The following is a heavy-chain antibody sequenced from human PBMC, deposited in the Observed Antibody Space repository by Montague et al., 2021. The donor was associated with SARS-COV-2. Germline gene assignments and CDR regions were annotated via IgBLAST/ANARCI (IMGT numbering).Heavy chain of an antibody. CDR3: ARHYSATLPAVY. J-gene: IGHJ4*02. CDR2: ISYSGST. Sequence: SETLSLTCTVSGGSISSFYWSWFRQPPGKGLEWIGYISYSGSTNYNPSLTSRVTISVDTSKNQFSLKVNSVTAADTAVYYCARHYSATLPAVYWGQGTLVIVSS. V-gene: IGHV4-59*08. D-gene: IGHD2-15*01. CDR1: GGSISSFY.